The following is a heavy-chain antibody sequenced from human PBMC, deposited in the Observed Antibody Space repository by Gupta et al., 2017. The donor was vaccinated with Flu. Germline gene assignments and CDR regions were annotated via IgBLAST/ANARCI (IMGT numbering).Heavy chain of an antibody. CDR3: SRDRSYNAMDY. J-gene: IGHJ4*02. D-gene: IGHD1-1*01. CDR1: YTFSSHG. V-gene: IGHV3-33*01. CDR2: IWYDGSKK. Sequence: YTFSSHGMHWVRQAPGKGLEWVAAIWYDGSKKDEVDSVKGRFTISRDESKNTLYLQMNTLRADDTAVYYWSRDRSYNAMDYWGQGTLVTVPS.